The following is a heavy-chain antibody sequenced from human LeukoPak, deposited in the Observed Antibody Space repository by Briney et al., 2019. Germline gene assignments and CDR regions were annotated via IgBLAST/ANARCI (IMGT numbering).Heavy chain of an antibody. V-gene: IGHV4-39*07. CDR3: VREAWDSSRPGYFDL. CDR1: GGSISSSSYY. J-gene: IGHJ2*01. CDR2: IYYSGST. D-gene: IGHD1-14*01. Sequence: SETLSLTCTVSGGSISSSSYYWGWIRQPPGKGLEWIGSIYYSGSTYYNPSLKSRVTISVDTSRNQFSLKLSSVTAADTAVYYCVREAWDSSRPGYFDLWGRGTLVTVSS.